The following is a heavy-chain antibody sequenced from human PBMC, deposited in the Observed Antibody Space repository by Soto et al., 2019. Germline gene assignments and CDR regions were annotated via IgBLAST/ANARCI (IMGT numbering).Heavy chain of an antibody. Sequence: GASVKVFCKASGYTFTCYYMHWVRQAPGQGPEWMGWINPNSGGTNYAQKFQGWVTMTRDTSISTAYMELSRLRSDDTAVYYCARGGTLRYYYGMDVWGQGTTVTVSS. CDR2: INPNSGGT. J-gene: IGHJ6*02. V-gene: IGHV1-2*04. CDR3: ARGGTLRYYYGMDV. D-gene: IGHD4-17*01. CDR1: GYTFTCYY.